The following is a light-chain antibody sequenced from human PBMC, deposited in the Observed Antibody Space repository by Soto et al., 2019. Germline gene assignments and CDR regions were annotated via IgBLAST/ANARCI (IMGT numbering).Light chain of an antibody. V-gene: IGLV2-14*01. CDR1: SSDVGGYNH. CDR3: NSHTSSGFRV. Sequence: QSALTQPASVSGSPGQSITISCTGTSSDVGGYNHVSWYQHHPGKAPKLMIYEVSNRPSGVSNRFSGSKSGYTASLTISGLQAKDEADYYCNSHTSSGFRVFGTGTKLTVL. CDR2: EVS. J-gene: IGLJ1*01.